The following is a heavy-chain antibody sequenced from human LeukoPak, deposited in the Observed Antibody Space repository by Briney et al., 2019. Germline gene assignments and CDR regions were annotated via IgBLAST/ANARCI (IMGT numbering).Heavy chain of an antibody. J-gene: IGHJ4*02. CDR3: ARMSYDSSGYYRLLLDY. CDR1: GGSISSSNW. D-gene: IGHD3-22*01. CDR2: IYHSGST. Sequence: SETLSLTCAVSGGSISSSNWWNWVRQPPGKGLEWIGQIYHSGSTKYKPSLKSRVTISVDKSKNQFSLKLSSVTAADTAVYYCARMSYDSSGYYRLLLDYWGQGTLVTVSS. V-gene: IGHV4-4*02.